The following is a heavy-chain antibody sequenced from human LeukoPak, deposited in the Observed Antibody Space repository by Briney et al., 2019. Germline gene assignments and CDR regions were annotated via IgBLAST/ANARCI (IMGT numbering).Heavy chain of an antibody. Sequence: GGSLRLSCAASGFTFSSYEMNWVRQAPGKGLEWVSYISSSGSTIYYADSVKGRFTISRDNAKNSLYLQMNSLSAEDTAVYYCARDFFLAALDYWGQGTLVTVSS. CDR3: ARDFFLAALDY. CDR2: ISSSGSTI. V-gene: IGHV3-48*03. CDR1: GFTFSSYE. D-gene: IGHD6-13*01. J-gene: IGHJ4*02.